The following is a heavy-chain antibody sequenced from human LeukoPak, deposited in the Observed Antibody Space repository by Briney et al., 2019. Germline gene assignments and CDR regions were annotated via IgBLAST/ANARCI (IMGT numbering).Heavy chain of an antibody. CDR1: GYSFTSYW. CDR3: ARKVDTATETGSLDY. D-gene: IGHD5-18*01. J-gene: IGHJ4*02. V-gene: IGHV5-51*01. Sequence: GESLKISCKGSGYSFTSYWIGWVRQMPGKGLEWMGIIYPGDSDTRYSPSFQGQVTIPADKSISTAYLQWSSLKASDTAMYYCARKVDTATETGSLDYWGQGTLVTVSS. CDR2: IYPGDSDT.